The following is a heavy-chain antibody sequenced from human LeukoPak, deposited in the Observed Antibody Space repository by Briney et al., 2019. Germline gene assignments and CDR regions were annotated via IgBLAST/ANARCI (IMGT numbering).Heavy chain of an antibody. V-gene: IGHV4-38-2*02. J-gene: IGHJ4*02. CDR1: GSSINTDYF. Sequence: SETLSLTCAVSGSSINTDYFWGWIRQPPGQGLEWIGSIHHSGRTYYSPSLKSRVTISLDTSKNEFSLNLSSVTAADTAVYYCARDNFYSIFDYWGQGTLVTVSS. CDR3: ARDNFYSIFDY. D-gene: IGHD2-21*02. CDR2: IHHSGRT.